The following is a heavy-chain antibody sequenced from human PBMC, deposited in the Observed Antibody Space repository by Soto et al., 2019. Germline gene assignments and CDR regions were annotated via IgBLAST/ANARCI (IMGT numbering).Heavy chain of an antibody. CDR1: GYSFSNYW. D-gene: IGHD3-16*01. V-gene: IGHV5-10-1*01. J-gene: IGHJ4*02. CDR3: ARLGLGLNRPDY. CDR2: IDPSDSYT. Sequence: EVQLVQSGAEVKKPGESLRISCKGSGYSFSNYWITWVRQMPGKGLEWMGKIDPSDSYTNYSPSFQGHVTISVDKSVSTAYLQWSSLKASDTAMYYCARLGLGLNRPDYWGQGTRVTGSA.